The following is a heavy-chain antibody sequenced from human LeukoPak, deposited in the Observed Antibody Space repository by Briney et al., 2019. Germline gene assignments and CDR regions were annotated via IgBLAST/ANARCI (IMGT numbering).Heavy chain of an antibody. J-gene: IGHJ5*02. Sequence: SETLSLTCAVYGGSFSGYYWSWIRQPPGKGLEWIGEINHSGSTNYNPSLKSRVTISVDTSKNQFSLKLSSVTAADTAVYYCARVQRITIFGVGNWFDPWGQGTLVTVSS. V-gene: IGHV4-34*01. D-gene: IGHD3-3*01. CDR3: ARVQRITIFGVGNWFDP. CDR1: GGSFSGYY. CDR2: INHSGST.